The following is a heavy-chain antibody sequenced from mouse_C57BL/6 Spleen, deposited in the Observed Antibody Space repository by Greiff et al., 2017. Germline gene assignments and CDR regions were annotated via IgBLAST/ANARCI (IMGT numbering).Heavy chain of an antibody. V-gene: IGHV1-55*01. D-gene: IGHD2-1*01. CDR1: GYTFTSYW. Sequence: QVQLQQPGAELVKPGASVKMSCKASGYTFTSYWITWVKPRPGQGLEWIGDIYPGSGSINYNEKVKSKGTLTVDTSSSTAYMQLSSLTSEDSAVYYRARELPFEYWGKGTLVTVSA. CDR3: ARELPFEY. CDR2: IYPGSGSI. J-gene: IGHJ3*01.